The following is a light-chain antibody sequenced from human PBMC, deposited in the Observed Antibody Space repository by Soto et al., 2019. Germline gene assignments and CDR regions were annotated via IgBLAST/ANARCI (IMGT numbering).Light chain of an antibody. V-gene: IGKV3-11*01. CDR1: QSVDGL. J-gene: IGKJ5*01. Sequence: ETVLTQSPATLSLSPGERATLSCRASQSVDGLLAWYQQKSGQAPRLLIYDTSKRATGIPGRFSGSGSGTDFILAISGLEPEDFAVDDCQQRGNWRLTFGQGTRLDIK. CDR2: DTS. CDR3: QQRGNWRLT.